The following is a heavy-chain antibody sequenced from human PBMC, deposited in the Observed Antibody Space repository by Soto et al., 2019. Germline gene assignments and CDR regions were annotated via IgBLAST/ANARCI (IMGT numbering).Heavy chain of an antibody. CDR2: ISGSGGNT. J-gene: IGHJ4*02. V-gene: IGHV3-23*01. CDR3: AKGGSSGSGTYYLGLY. Sequence: GGSLRLSCAASGFTFSSYAMTWVRQAPGKGLEWVSAISGSGGNTYYADSVKGRFTISRDNSKNTLSLQMNSLRAEDTAVYYCAKGGSSGSGTYYLGLYWGQGSLVTVSS. D-gene: IGHD3-10*01. CDR1: GFTFSSYA.